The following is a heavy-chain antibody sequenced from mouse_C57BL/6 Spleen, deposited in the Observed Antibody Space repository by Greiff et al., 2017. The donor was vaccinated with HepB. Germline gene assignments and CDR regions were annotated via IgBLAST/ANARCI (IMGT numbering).Heavy chain of an antibody. CDR3: AREEYDYLFDY. J-gene: IGHJ2*01. Sequence: QVQLQQSGPELVKPGASVKISCKASGYAFSSSWMNWVKQRPGKGLEWIGRIYPGDGDTNYNGKFKGKATLTADKSSSTAYMQLSSLTSEDSAVYFCAREEYDYLFDYWGQGTTLTVSS. D-gene: IGHD2-4*01. CDR1: GYAFSSSW. V-gene: IGHV1-82*01. CDR2: IYPGDGDT.